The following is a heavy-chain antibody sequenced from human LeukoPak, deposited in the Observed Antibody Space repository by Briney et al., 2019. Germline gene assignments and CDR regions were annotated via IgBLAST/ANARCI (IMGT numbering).Heavy chain of an antibody. V-gene: IGHV3-48*01. J-gene: IGHJ4*02. D-gene: IGHD6-13*01. CDR3: ASWAGAADGFSGPFDY. CDR2: IGSSSSAT. CDR1: GFTFTTHG. Sequence: PGGSLRLSCAASGFTFTTHGMNWVRQAPGKGLEWISYIGSSSSATYYADSVKGRFTISRDNAKNSLYLQMNSLRAEDMAIYYCASWAGAADGFSGPFDYWGQGTLVTVSS.